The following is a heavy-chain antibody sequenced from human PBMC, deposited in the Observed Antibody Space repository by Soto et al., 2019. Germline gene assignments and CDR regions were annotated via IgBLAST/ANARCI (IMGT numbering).Heavy chain of an antibody. V-gene: IGHV1-69*02. CDR2: IIPMLTVT. J-gene: IGHJ3*01. CDR1: GGTFSTYT. Sequence: QVHLVQSGAEVKKPGSSVKVSCKAAGGTFSTYTLIWVRQAPGQGLEWMGRIIPMLTVTNSAQKFQGRVTLTAYKSTNTAVMELTSLRSDDTAVYYCCIGSCSDETFDVWGQGTMVTVSS. CDR3: CIGSCSDETFDV. D-gene: IGHD3-10*02.